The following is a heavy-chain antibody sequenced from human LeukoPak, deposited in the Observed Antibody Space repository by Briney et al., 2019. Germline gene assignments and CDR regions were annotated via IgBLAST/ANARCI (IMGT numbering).Heavy chain of an antibody. V-gene: IGHV3-23*01. D-gene: IGHD6-19*01. CDR1: GFTFSNYA. CDR3: AKDLAYRSGWFLGAFDV. Sequence: GGSLRLSCAASGFTFSNYAMSRVRQAPGKGLEWVSGISGSAGSTYYADSVKGRFSISRDNSKNTVYLQMNRLRAEDTAAYYCAKDLAYRSGWFLGAFDVWGQGTMVTVSS. J-gene: IGHJ3*01. CDR2: ISGSAGST.